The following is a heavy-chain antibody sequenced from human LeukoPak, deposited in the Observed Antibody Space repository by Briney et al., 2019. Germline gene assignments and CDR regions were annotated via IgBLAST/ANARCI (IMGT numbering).Heavy chain of an antibody. CDR2: INHSGST. CDR3: ARSHRRRMATDY. D-gene: IGHD5-24*01. Sequence: SETLSLTCAVYGGSFSGYYWSWIRQPPGKGLEWIGEINHSGSTNYNPSLKSRVTISVDTSKNKFSLKLSSVTAADTAVYYCARSHRRRMATDYWGQGTLVTVSS. V-gene: IGHV4-34*01. CDR1: GGSFSGYY. J-gene: IGHJ4*02.